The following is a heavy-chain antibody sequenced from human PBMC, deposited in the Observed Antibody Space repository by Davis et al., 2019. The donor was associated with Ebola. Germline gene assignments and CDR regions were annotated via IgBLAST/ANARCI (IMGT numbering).Heavy chain of an antibody. D-gene: IGHD1-1*01. V-gene: IGHV1-46*01. CDR1: GYTFTNYY. CDR2: INPNDGRT. Sequence: AASVKVSCKASGYTFTNYYMHWVRQAPGQGLEWMGMINPNDGRTIYAQKFQGRVTVTRDTSTTTVYMDLSSLRSDDTAVYYCARNVGLTTTDLSDHWGQGTLVTVS. CDR3: ARNVGLTTTDLSDH. J-gene: IGHJ4*02.